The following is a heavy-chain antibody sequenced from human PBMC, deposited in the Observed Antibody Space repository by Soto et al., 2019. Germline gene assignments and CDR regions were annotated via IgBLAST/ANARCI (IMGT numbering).Heavy chain of an antibody. Sequence: QVQLVESGGGVVQPGRSLRLSCAASGFTFSSYAMHWVRQAPGKGLEWVAVISYDGSNKYYADSVKGRFTISRDNSKNTLYLQMNSLRAEDTAVYYCARSRGVLWFGELSYWGQGTLVTVSS. J-gene: IGHJ4*02. CDR2: ISYDGSNK. V-gene: IGHV3-30-3*01. CDR1: GFTFSSYA. CDR3: ARSRGVLWFGELSY. D-gene: IGHD3-10*01.